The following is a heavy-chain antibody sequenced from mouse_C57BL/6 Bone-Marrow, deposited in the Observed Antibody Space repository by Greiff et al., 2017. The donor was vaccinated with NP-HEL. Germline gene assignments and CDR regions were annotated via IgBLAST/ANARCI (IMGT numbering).Heavy chain of an antibody. Sequence: QVQLKQPGAELVKPGASVKLSCKASGYTFTSYWMQWVKQRPGQGLEWIGEIDPSDSYTNYNQKFKGKATLTVDTSSSTAYMQLSSLTSEDSAVYYCARSKLGRDYYYAMDYWGQGTSVTVSS. D-gene: IGHD4-1*01. CDR2: IDPSDSYT. CDR1: GYTFTSYW. V-gene: IGHV1-50*01. J-gene: IGHJ4*01. CDR3: ARSKLGRDYYYAMDY.